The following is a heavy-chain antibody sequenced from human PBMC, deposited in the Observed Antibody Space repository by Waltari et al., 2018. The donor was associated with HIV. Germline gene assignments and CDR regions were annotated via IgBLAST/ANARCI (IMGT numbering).Heavy chain of an antibody. CDR2: TRNKLNGYTT. V-gene: IGHV3-72*01. D-gene: IGHD1-1*01. Sequence: EVQVVESGGGLVQPGGSLRLSCAASGFTLSDHYMDWFRQAPGKGLEWVGRTRNKLNGYTTEYAASVKGRFTISRDDSKNSLSLQMNSLKTEDTAVYYCARGRAGKSSYYYYCMDVWGKGTTVTVSS. CDR3: ARGRAGKSSYYYYCMDV. J-gene: IGHJ6*03. CDR1: GFTLSDHY.